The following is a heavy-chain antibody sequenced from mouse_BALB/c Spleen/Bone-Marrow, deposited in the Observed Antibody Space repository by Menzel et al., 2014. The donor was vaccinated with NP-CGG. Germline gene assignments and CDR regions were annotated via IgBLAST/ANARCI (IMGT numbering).Heavy chain of an antibody. J-gene: IGHJ4*01. CDR3: ARHGNYYAMDY. D-gene: IGHD2-1*01. CDR2: INSDGGST. CDR1: EYEFPSHD. V-gene: IGHV5-2*03. Sequence: VKVEESGGGLVQPGESLKLSCESNEYEFPSHDMSWVRKTPEKRLELVAAINSDGGSTYYPDTMERRFIISRGNTKKTLYLQMSSLRSEDTALYYCARHGNYYAMDYWGQGTSVTVSS.